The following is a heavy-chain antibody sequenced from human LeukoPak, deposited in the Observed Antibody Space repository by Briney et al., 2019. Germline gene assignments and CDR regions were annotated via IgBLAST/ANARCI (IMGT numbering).Heavy chain of an antibody. J-gene: IGHJ4*02. CDR2: MYSGGST. CDR1: GFTVSSNY. D-gene: IGHD3-22*01. Sequence: PGGSLRLSCAASGFTVSSNYMSWVRQAPGKGLEWVSIMYSGGSTYYADSVKGRFTISRDNSKNTLYLQMNSLRVEDTAVYYCARYSSGYSTYFDYWGQGTLVTVSS. CDR3: ARYSSGYSTYFDY. V-gene: IGHV3-66*01.